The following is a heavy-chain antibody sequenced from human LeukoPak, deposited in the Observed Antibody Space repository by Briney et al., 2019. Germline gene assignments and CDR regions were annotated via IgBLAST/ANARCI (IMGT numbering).Heavy chain of an antibody. J-gene: IGHJ4*02. CDR2: IRSSGNT. CDR3: ARGYFDTSGYSNPFDF. Sequence: SETLSLTCTVSGDSLGNYYWSWIRQTPGKGLEFIGCIRSSGNTYYNPSLKSRLSISIDTSENQFSLELSSVTAADTAVYFCARGYFDTSGYSNPFDFWGQGTLVTVSS. D-gene: IGHD3-22*01. V-gene: IGHV4-4*09. CDR1: GDSLGNYY.